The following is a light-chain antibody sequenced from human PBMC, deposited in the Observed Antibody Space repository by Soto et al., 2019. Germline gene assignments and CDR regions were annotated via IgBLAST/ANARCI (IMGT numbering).Light chain of an antibody. Sequence: EIVLTQSPATLSLSPGERATLSCRASQSVSSYLAWYQQKPGQAPRLLIYDASNRAIGIPARFSGSGSGTDFTLILSSVEPEDFAVYYCQQRSDWPPLTFGGGTKVEIK. J-gene: IGKJ4*01. CDR1: QSVSSY. CDR3: QQRSDWPPLT. CDR2: DAS. V-gene: IGKV3-11*01.